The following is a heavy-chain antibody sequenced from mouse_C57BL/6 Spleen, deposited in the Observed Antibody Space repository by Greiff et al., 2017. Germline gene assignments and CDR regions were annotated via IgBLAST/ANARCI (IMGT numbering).Heavy chain of an antibody. D-gene: IGHD4-1*02. CDR3: TTQLGRRAWFAY. Sequence: VKLVESGAELVRPGASVTLSCKASGYTFTDYEMHWVKQTPVHGLEWIGAIDPETGGTAYNQKFKGKAILTADKSSSTAYMELRSLTSEDSAVYYCTTQLGRRAWFAYWGQGTLVTVSA. CDR1: GYTFTDYE. J-gene: IGHJ3*01. CDR2: IDPETGGT. V-gene: IGHV1-15*01.